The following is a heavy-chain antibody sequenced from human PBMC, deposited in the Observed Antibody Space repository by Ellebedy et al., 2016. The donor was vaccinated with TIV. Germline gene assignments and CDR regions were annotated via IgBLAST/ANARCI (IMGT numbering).Heavy chain of an antibody. CDR1: GGTFSSYA. CDR2: IIPILGIA. D-gene: IGHD5-24*01. CDR3: ARLWKDGYNQGRTEGFDY. V-gene: IGHV1-69*04. Sequence: AASVKVSCQASGGTFSSYAISWVRQPPGQGLEWMGRIIPILGIANYAQKFQGRVTITADKSTSTAYMALSSLRSEDTAVYYCARLWKDGYNQGRTEGFDYWGQGTLVTVSS. J-gene: IGHJ4*02.